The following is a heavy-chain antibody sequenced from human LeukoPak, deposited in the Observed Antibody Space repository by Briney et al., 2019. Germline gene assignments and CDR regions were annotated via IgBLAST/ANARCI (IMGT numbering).Heavy chain of an antibody. D-gene: IGHD2-2*02. CDR1: GFTFSSYG. CDR3: AKGVPAAIPDYYYYYYMDV. V-gene: IGHV3-30*02. Sequence: GGSLRLSCAASGFTFSSYGMHWVRQAPGKGLEWVAFIRYDGSNKYYADSVKGRFTISRDNSKNTLYLQMNSLRAEDTAVYYCAKGVPAAIPDYYYYYYMDVWGKGTTVTVSS. CDR2: IRYDGSNK. J-gene: IGHJ6*03.